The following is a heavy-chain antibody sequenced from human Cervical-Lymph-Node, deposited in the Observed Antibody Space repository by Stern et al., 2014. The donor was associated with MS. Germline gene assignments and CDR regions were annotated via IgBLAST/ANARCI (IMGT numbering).Heavy chain of an antibody. D-gene: IGHD2-2*01. CDR2: IIPILGIA. CDR3: ARASVPAARTTHQQWLVL. J-gene: IGHJ4*02. Sequence: QVQLVESGAEVKKPGSSVKVSCKASGGTFSSYAISWVRQAPGQGLEWMGRIIPILGIANYAQKFQGRVTITADKSTSTAYMELSSLRSEDTAVYYCARASVPAARTTHQQWLVLGGQGTLVTVSS. V-gene: IGHV1-69*09. CDR1: GGTFSSYA.